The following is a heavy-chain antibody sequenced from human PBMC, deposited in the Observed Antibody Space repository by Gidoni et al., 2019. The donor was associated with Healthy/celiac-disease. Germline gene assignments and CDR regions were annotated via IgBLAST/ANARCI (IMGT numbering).Heavy chain of an antibody. CDR1: GCPFSSYS. Sequence: EVQLVESGGGLVKPGGSLRPSWAAPGCPFSSYSMNWVRQAPGKGLGGVSSISSSSSYIYYADSVKGRFTISRDNAKNSLYLQMNSLRAEDTAVYYCASSVYSGYDSYYFDYWGQGTLVTVSS. V-gene: IGHV3-21*01. CDR2: ISSSSSYI. D-gene: IGHD5-12*01. CDR3: ASSVYSGYDSYYFDY. J-gene: IGHJ4*02.